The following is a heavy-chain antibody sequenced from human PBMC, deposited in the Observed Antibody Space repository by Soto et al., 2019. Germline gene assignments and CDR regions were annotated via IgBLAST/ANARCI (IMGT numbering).Heavy chain of an antibody. J-gene: IGHJ6*02. CDR2: IIDSGGST. V-gene: IGHV3-23*01. CDR3: AKGRSYYYYYGVDV. CDR1: GFTCSSYA. Sequence: GGSLRLSCAASGFTCSSYAMSWVRQAPGKGLEWVSDIIDSGGSTYYADSVKGRFTISRDNSKSTLYLQMNSLRAEDTALYYCAKGRSYYYYYGVDVWGQGTTVTVSS.